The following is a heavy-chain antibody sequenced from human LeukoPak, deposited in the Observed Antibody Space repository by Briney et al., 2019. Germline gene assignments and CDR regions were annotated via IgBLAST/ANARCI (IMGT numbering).Heavy chain of an antibody. CDR2: IYYSGST. CDR3: AREIAASPYFDY. Sequence: SETLSLTCTVSGGSISSYHWSWIRQPPGKGLEWIGYIYYSGSTNYNPSLKSRVTISVDTSKNQFSLKLSSVTAADTAVYYCAREIAASPYFDYWGQGTLVTVSS. J-gene: IGHJ4*02. V-gene: IGHV4-59*12. D-gene: IGHD6-6*01. CDR1: GGSISSYH.